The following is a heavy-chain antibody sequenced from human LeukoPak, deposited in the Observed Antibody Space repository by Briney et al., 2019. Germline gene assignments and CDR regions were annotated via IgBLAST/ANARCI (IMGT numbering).Heavy chain of an antibody. CDR1: GFTFSSYA. V-gene: IGHV3-23*01. CDR2: ISGSGGST. Sequence: GASLRLSCAASGFTFSSYAMSWVRQAPGKGLEWVSAISGSGGSTYYADSVKGRFTISRDNSKNTLYLQMNSLGAEDTAVYYCAKPSSRQWLVRVLFDYWGQGTLVTVSS. CDR3: AKPSSRQWLVRVLFDY. J-gene: IGHJ4*02. D-gene: IGHD6-19*01.